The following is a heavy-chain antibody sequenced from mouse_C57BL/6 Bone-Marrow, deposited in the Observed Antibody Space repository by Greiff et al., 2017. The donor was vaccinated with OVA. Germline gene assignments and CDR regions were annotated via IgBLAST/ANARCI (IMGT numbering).Heavy chain of an antibody. V-gene: IGHV1-26*01. Sequence: EVQLQQSGPELVKPGASVKISCKASGYTFTDYYMNWVKQSHGKSLEWIGDINPNNGGTSYNQKFKGKATLTVDKSSSTAYMELSSLTSEDSAVYYCARLYYYGSSPLDYWGQGTTLTVSS. CDR3: ARLYYYGSSPLDY. D-gene: IGHD1-1*01. CDR1: GYTFTDYY. CDR2: INPNNGGT. J-gene: IGHJ2*01.